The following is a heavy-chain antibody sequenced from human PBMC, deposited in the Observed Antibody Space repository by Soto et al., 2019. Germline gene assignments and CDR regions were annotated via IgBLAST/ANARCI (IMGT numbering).Heavy chain of an antibody. V-gene: IGHV3-23*01. CDR2: ISGNGGNI. CDR1: GFTFSGYA. D-gene: IGHD3-3*01. Sequence: PGGSLRRSCAASGFTFSGYAMSWVRQAPGQGLEWVSPISGNGGNINYADSVKGRYTISRDNSKKTVYLQMNSLRAEDTAVYYCAKGKANTVFGVDTLFDYWGQGTQVTVSS. J-gene: IGHJ4*02. CDR3: AKGKANTVFGVDTLFDY.